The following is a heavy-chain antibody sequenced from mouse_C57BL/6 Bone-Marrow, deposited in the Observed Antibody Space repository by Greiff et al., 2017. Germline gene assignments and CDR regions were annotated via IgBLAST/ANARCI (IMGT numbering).Heavy chain of an antibody. J-gene: IGHJ2*01. CDR1: GFTFSDYY. D-gene: IGHD3-3*01. Sequence: EVKLVESGGGLVQPGGSLKLSCAASGFTFSDYYMYWVRQTPEKRLEWVAYISTGGGSTYYPDTVKGRFTISRDNAKNTLYLQMSRLKSEDTAMYYFARGTVDYWGQGTTLTVSS. V-gene: IGHV5-12*01. CDR2: ISTGGGST. CDR3: ARGTVDY.